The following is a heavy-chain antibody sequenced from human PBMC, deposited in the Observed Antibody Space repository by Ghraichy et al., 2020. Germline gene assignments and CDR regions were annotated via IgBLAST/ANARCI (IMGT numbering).Heavy chain of an antibody. CDR1: GYSVSSGFY. V-gene: IGHV4-38-2*01. CDR3: VSFFHDPAEWDAY. D-gene: IGHD1-26*01. Sequence: SQTLSLTCSVSGYSVSSGFYWGWIRQPPEKGLQWIGSVFHGGSTYYNPSLKSRVAMSIDTSKNQFSLQLTSVTAADTAIYYCVSFFHDPAEWDAYWGQGALVLVSS. J-gene: IGHJ4*02. CDR2: VFHGGST.